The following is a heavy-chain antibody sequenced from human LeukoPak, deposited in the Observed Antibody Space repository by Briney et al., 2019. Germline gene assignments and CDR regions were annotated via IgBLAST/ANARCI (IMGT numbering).Heavy chain of an antibody. CDR2: IYYSGRP. D-gene: IGHD2-2*02. J-gene: IGHJ5*02. Sequence: SETLSLTCTVSGGSISSYYWSWIRQPPGKGLEWIGYIYYSGRPNYNPPLKSRVTISVDTSKNQFSLKLSSVTAADTAVYYCARTPAAIQERWFDPWGQGTLVTVSS. CDR1: GGSISSYY. V-gene: IGHV4-59*08. CDR3: ARTPAAIQERWFDP.